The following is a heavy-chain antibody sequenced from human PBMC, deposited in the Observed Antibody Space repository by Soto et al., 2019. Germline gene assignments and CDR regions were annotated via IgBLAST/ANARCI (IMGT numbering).Heavy chain of an antibody. CDR1: GFTVSSNY. CDR3: ASSHPEYGSGSLRFYYYYGMDV. D-gene: IGHD3-10*01. V-gene: IGHV3-66*01. CDR2: IYSGGST. J-gene: IGHJ6*02. Sequence: PGGSLRLSCAASGFTVSSNYMSWVRQAPGKGLEWVSVIYSGGSTYYADSVKGRFTISRDNSKNTLYLQMNSLRAEDTAVYYCASSHPEYGSGSLRFYYYYGMDVWGQGTTVTVSS.